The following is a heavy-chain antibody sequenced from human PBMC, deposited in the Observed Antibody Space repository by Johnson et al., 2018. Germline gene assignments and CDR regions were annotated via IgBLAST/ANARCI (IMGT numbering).Heavy chain of an antibody. D-gene: IGHD1-7*01. CDR1: GFIFSDYG. Sequence: VRLVESGGDLVQPGGSLRLSCAASGFIFSDYGMSWARQAPGKGLEWVSSITGGGATTYYADSVKGRFTNSSDNSKNTLVLQMNSLRVEDTAVYYCTKKPTGVAGTNYFQNWGQGTLVTVSS. J-gene: IGHJ4*02. CDR2: ITGGGATT. V-gene: IGHV3-23*04. CDR3: TKKPTGVAGTNYFQN.